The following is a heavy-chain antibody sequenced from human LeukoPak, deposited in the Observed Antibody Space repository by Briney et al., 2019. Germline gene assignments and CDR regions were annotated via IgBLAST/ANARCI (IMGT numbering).Heavy chain of an antibody. Sequence: SETLSLTCTVSGGSIISSSFWWGWIRQPPGKGLEWIGYVYYSGSTNYKPSVKSRVTISVDTSKNQFSLKLSSVTAADTAVYYCARGGYYGSGNDFRFDPWGQGTLVTVSS. CDR3: ARGGYYGSGNDFRFDP. J-gene: IGHJ5*02. D-gene: IGHD3-10*01. V-gene: IGHV4-61*05. CDR1: GGSIISSSFW. CDR2: VYYSGST.